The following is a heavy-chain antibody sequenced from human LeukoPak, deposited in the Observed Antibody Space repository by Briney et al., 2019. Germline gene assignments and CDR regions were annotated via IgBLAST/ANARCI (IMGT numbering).Heavy chain of an antibody. J-gene: IGHJ4*02. D-gene: IGHD3-10*01. CDR3: ARDPEGVTPLDY. CDR2: ISALNGNT. CDR1: GYIFTSYG. Sequence: ASVKVSCKASGYIFTSYGFAWVQQAPGQGLEWMGWISALNGNTNYAQKFQGRVTMTTDTSTSTAYMELRSLTSDDTAMYYCARDPEGVTPLDYWGQGTLVTVSS. V-gene: IGHV1-18*01.